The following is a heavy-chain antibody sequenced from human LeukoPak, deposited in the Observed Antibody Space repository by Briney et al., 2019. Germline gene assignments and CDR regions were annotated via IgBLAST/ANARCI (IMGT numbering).Heavy chain of an antibody. Sequence: GGSLRLSCAASGFTFSSYSMNWVRQAPGKGLEWVSSISSSSSYIYYADSVKGRFTTSRDNAKNSLYLQMNSLRAEDTAVYYCARGAAGRAFDYWGQGTLVTVSS. V-gene: IGHV3-21*01. J-gene: IGHJ4*02. D-gene: IGHD1-14*01. CDR2: ISSSSSYI. CDR3: ARGAAGRAFDY. CDR1: GFTFSSYS.